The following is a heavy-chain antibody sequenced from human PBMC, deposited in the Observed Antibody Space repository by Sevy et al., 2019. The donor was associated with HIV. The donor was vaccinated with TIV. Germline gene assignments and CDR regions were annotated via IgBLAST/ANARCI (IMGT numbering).Heavy chain of an antibody. CDR3: AGENAWGRGYS. V-gene: IGHV4-59*08. Sequence: SETLSLTCTVSGGSITSLYWNWIRQPPGKGLEWIANIYYNGHINYNPSLKSRVTLSLDTSENQFSLRLSSVTAADTAMYYCAGENAWGRGYSWGQGTLVIVSS. D-gene: IGHD1-26*01. CDR2: IYYNGHI. J-gene: IGHJ4*02. CDR1: GGSITSLY.